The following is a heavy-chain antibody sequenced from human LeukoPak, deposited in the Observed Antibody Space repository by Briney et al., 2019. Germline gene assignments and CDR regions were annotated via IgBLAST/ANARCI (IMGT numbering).Heavy chain of an antibody. CDR1: GFTFDQYA. Sequence: HPGGSLRLSCAVSGFTFDQYAMHWVRQAPGKGLEWVSLITWDGSTTHYAASVKGRFTISRDNSRNSLYLQINSLRAEDTALYYCAKENRWFGAPVGGGNLDVWGRGTTVTVSS. CDR2: ITWDGSTT. V-gene: IGHV3-43D*03. CDR3: AKENRWFGAPVGGGNLDV. D-gene: IGHD3-10*01. J-gene: IGHJ6*04.